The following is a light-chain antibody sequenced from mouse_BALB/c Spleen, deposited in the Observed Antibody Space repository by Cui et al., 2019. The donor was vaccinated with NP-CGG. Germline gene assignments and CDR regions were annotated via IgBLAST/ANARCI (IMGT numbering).Light chain of an antibody. CDR2: GTN. CDR1: TGAFTTSNY. J-gene: IGLJ1*01. V-gene: IGLV1*01. CDR3: ALWYSNHWV. Sequence: QGVLTQETSLTPSPGETVTLTCRASTGAFTTSNYANWVQEKPDHLFTGLIGGTNNRAPGVPARFSGSLLGDKAALTITGAQTEDEAIYFCALWYSNHWVFGGGTKLTVL.